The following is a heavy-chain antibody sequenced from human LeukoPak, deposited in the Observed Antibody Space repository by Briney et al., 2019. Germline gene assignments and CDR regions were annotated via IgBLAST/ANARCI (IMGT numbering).Heavy chain of an antibody. V-gene: IGHV3-7*01. CDR1: GFTFSDYW. J-gene: IGHJ4*02. CDR2: IKQDGSQR. D-gene: IGHD6-6*01. Sequence: GGSLRLSCTASGFTFSDYWMTWLRQAPGKGPEWVANIKQDGSQRYYVDSVRGRFTISRDNAKNSLFLQMNGLRGEDPAVYYCARRGGSSSRRSPIDYWGQGTLVTVSS. CDR3: ARRGGSSSRRSPIDY.